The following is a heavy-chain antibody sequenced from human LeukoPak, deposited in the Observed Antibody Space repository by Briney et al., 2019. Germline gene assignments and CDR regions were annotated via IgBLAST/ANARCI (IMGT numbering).Heavy chain of an antibody. CDR3: ASSRDYYYGSGSHPNDY. CDR2: ISAYNGNT. D-gene: IGHD3-10*01. CDR1: GYTFTSYG. Sequence: ASVKVSCKASGYTFTSYGISWVRQAPGQGLEWMGWISAYNGNTNYAQKLQGRVTMTTDTSTSTAYMELRSLRSDDTAVYYCASSRDYYYGSGSHPNDYRGQGTLVTVSS. J-gene: IGHJ4*02. V-gene: IGHV1-18*04.